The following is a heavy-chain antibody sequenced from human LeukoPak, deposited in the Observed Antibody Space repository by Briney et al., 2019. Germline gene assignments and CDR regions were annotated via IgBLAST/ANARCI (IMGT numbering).Heavy chain of an antibody. D-gene: IGHD6-13*01. CDR1: GGSISSYY. J-gene: IGHJ5*02. CDR2: IYYSGST. Sequence: SSETLSLTCTVSGGSISSYYWSWIRQPPGRGLEWLGYIYYSGSTNYNPSLKSRVTISLDTSKNQFSLKLSSVTAADTAVYYCARWPSSSWYSNWFDPWGQGTLVTVSS. CDR3: ARWPSSSWYSNWFDP. V-gene: IGHV4-59*01.